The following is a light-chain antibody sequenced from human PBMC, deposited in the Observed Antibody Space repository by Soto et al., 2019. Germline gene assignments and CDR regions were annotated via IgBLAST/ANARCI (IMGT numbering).Light chain of an antibody. J-gene: IGKJ4*01. CDR3: QQYNHWPRMLS. Sequence: EIVLTQSPATLYVSPGERATLSCRASQSLSSNVAWYQQRPGQAPRLLIYATSSRASDVPARFSGGGSGTEFTLTIASLQSEDFAIYYCQQYNHWPRMLSFGGGTKVDNK. CDR2: ATS. CDR1: QSLSSN. V-gene: IGKV3-15*01.